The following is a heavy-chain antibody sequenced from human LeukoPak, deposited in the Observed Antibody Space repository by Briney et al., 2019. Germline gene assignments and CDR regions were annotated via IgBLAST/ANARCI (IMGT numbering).Heavy chain of an antibody. V-gene: IGHV1-2*02. CDR2: INPNSGGT. D-gene: IGHD3-9*01. CDR3: ARAAPGKILTGYYPLDY. Sequence: ASVKVSCTASGYTFTGYYMHCVRQAPGQGLEWMGWINPNSGGTNYAQKFQGRVTMTRDTSISTAYMELSRLRSDDTAVYYCARAAPGKILTGYYPLDYWGQGTLVTVSS. CDR1: GYTFTGYY. J-gene: IGHJ4*02.